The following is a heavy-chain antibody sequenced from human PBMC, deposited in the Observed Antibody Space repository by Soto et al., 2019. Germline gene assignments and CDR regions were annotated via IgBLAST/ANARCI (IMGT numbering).Heavy chain of an antibody. V-gene: IGHV3-23*01. J-gene: IGHJ6*02. CDR2: ISGSGGST. CDR3: AKHRGHSGYDYLSYYYGMDV. Sequence: EVQLLESGGGLVQPGGSLRLSCAASGFTFSSYAMSWVRQAPGKGLEWVSAISGSGGSTYYADSVKGRFTISRDNSKNTLYLQMNSVRAEDTAVYYCAKHRGHSGYDYLSYYYGMDVWGQGTTVTVSS. CDR1: GFTFSSYA. D-gene: IGHD5-12*01.